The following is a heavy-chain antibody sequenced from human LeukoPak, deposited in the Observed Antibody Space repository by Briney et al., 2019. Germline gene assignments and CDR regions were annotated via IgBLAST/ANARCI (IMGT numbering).Heavy chain of an antibody. Sequence: GGSLRLSCAASGFTFSSYGMHWVRQAPGKGLEGVAFIRYDGSNKYYADSVKGRFTISRDNSKNTLYLKMNSLRAEDTAIYYCAKVTYGSGTYGAFDSWGQGTLVTVSS. J-gene: IGHJ4*02. CDR2: IRYDGSNK. CDR1: GFTFSSYG. CDR3: AKVTYGSGTYGAFDS. V-gene: IGHV3-30*02. D-gene: IGHD3-10*01.